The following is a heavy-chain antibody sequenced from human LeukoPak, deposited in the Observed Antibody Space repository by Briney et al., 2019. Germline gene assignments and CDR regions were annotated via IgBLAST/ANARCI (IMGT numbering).Heavy chain of an antibody. CDR2: IKQDGSEK. D-gene: IGHD6-13*01. CDR1: GFTFSSYW. CDR3: AREVAAAGQDYYYYYGMDV. J-gene: IGHJ6*02. V-gene: IGHV3-7*01. Sequence: GGSLRLSCAASGFTFSSYWMSWVRQAPGKGLEWVANIKQDGSEKYYVDSVKGRFTISRDNAKNSLYLQMNSLRAEDTAVYYCAREVAAAGQDYYYYYGMDVWGQGTTVTVSS.